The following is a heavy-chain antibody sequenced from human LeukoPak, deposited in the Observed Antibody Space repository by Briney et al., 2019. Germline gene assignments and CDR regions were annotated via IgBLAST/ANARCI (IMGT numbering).Heavy chain of an antibody. CDR3: ARDMLTTDNDY. CDR1: GFIFSNYS. D-gene: IGHD4/OR15-4a*01. CDR2: ISSSSSYI. V-gene: IGHV3-21*01. J-gene: IGHJ4*02. Sequence: GGSLRLSCAASGFIFSNYSMNWVRQAPGKGLEWVSSISSSSSYIYYADSVKGRFTISRDNAKNSLYLQMNSLRAEDTAEYYCARDMLTTDNDYWGQGTLVTVSS.